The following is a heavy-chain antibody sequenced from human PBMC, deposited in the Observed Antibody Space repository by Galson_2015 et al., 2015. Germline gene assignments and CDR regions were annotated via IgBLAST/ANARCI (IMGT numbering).Heavy chain of an antibody. CDR1: GDSVSSNSAA. CDR2: TYYRSKWYN. V-gene: IGHV6-1*01. J-gene: IGHJ4*02. D-gene: IGHD3-10*01. CDR3: ARGLVWVGELSRFFDY. Sequence: CAISGDSVSSNSAAWNWIRQSPSRGLEWLGRTYYRSKWYNDYAVSVKSRITINPDTSKNQFSLQLNSVTPEDTAVYYCARGLVWVGELSRFFDYSGQRTLFTVSS.